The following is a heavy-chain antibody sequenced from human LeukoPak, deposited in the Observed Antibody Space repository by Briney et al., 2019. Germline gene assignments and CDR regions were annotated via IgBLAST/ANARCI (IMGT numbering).Heavy chain of an antibody. V-gene: IGHV1-18*01. CDR2: ISAYNGNT. Sequence: GASVKVSCKASGYTFTGYGISWVRQAPGQGLEWMGWISAYNGNTNYAQKLQGRVTMTTDTSTSTAYMELRSLRSDDTAVYYCARVGIEAYYDSSGSLDYWGQGTLVTVSS. D-gene: IGHD3-22*01. CDR1: GYTFTGYG. CDR3: ARVGIEAYYDSSGSLDY. J-gene: IGHJ4*02.